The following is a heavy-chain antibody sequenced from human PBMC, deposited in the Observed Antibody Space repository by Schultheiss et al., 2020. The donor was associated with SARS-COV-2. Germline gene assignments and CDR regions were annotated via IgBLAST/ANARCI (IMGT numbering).Heavy chain of an antibody. J-gene: IGHJ5*02. D-gene: IGHD5-18*01. V-gene: IGHV1-46*01. CDR1: GYTFTGYY. CDR2: INPSGGST. Sequence: ASVKVSCKASGYTFTGYYIHWVRQAPGQGLEWMGIINPSGGSTSYAQKFQGRVTITADESTSTAYMELSSLRSEDTAVYYCARVRSTAMVWGKNWFDPWGQGTLVTVSS. CDR3: ARVRSTAMVWGKNWFDP.